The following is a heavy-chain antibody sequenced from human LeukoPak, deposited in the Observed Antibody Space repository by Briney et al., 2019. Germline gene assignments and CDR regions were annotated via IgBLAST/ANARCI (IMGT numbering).Heavy chain of an antibody. CDR2: MSGSDGST. J-gene: IGHJ6*02. V-gene: IGHV3-23*01. CDR1: GFTFSSYA. CDR3: ARDAGHQLSRRNYYAMDV. Sequence: SGGSLRLSCAASGFTFSSYAMTWVRQAPGKGLEWVSAMSGSDGSTYYADSVKGRFTISRDNSKNTLYLQMNSLRAEDTAVYYCARDAGHQLSRRNYYAMDVWGQGTTVTVSS. D-gene: IGHD2-2*01.